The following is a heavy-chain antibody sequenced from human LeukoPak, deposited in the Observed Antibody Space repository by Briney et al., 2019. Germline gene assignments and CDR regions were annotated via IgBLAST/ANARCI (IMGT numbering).Heavy chain of an antibody. J-gene: IGHJ4*02. CDR2: INRGGDA. D-gene: IGHD3-3*01. CDR1: GESFNSHY. CDR3: ARVKGGRMTFFRVVPFHFDS. Sequence: SETLSLTCAIYGESFNSHYWTWIRQAPGRGLEWIGEINRGGDAKYNPSLKSRVIISVDTAKNQFSLRLTSVTAADTAVYYCARVKGGRMTFFRVVPFHFDSWGQGTLVTVSS. V-gene: IGHV4-34*01.